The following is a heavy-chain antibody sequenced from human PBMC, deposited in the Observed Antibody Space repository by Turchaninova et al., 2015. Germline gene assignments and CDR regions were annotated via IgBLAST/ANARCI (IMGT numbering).Heavy chain of an antibody. J-gene: IGHJ4*02. CDR1: GFTFSSYA. Sequence: EVQLVESGGGLVQPGGSLRLSRAASGFTFSSYAMSWVRQAPGEGVGWVSAISGGGGSTYYADSVQGRFTISRDNSKNTLYRQMNSLRAEDTAVYYCAKRNYDSSGIDYWGQGTLVTVSS. D-gene: IGHD3-22*01. CDR2: ISGGGGST. CDR3: AKRNYDSSGIDY. V-gene: IGHV3-23*04.